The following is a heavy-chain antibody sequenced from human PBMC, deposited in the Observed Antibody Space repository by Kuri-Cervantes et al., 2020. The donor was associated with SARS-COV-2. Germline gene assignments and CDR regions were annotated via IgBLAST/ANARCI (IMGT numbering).Heavy chain of an antibody. CDR3: AKDPTYYDFWSGPITFYWYFDL. J-gene: IGHJ2*01. CDR2: ISGSGGST. D-gene: IGHD3-3*01. CDR1: GFTFSSYA. V-gene: IGHV3-23*01. Sequence: GESLKISCAASGFTFSSYAMSWVRQAPGKGLEWVSAISGSGGSTYYADSVKGRFTISRDNSKNTLYLQMNSLRAEDTAVYYCAKDPTYYDFWSGPITFYWYFDLWGRGTLVPSPQ.